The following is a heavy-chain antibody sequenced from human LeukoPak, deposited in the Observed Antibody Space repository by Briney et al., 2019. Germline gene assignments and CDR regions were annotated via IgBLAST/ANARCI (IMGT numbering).Heavy chain of an antibody. J-gene: IGHJ6*02. CDR3: SRDSYGYQPEFGFAV. Sequence: GGSLRLSCTAAGFTFGDYAISWFRQAPGKGLQWVGFIAGKTHTGTTEYAASVKGRFSISRDDSKSVACLEMNSLNTEDTAVYYCSRDSYGYQPEFGFAVWGPGTTVTVSS. V-gene: IGHV3-49*03. CDR1: GFTFGDYA. CDR2: IAGKTHTGTT. D-gene: IGHD5-24*01.